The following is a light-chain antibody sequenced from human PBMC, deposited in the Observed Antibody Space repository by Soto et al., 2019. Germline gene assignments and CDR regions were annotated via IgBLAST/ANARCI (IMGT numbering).Light chain of an antibody. CDR3: SSYTSSSTLV. CDR1: SSDVGGYNY. V-gene: IGLV2-14*01. CDR2: EVT. J-gene: IGLJ3*02. Sequence: QSVLTQPASVSGSPGQSITISCTGTSSDVGGYNYVSWYQQHPGKAPKLMIYEVTNRSSGVSHRFSGSKSGNTASLTISGLQAEDEADYYCSSYTSSSTLVFGGGTKLTVL.